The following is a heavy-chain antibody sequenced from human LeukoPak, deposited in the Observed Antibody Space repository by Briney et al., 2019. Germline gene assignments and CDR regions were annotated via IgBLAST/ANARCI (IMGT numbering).Heavy chain of an antibody. CDR1: GFTFSSYS. D-gene: IGHD1-14*01. CDR2: ISSSSSYI. Sequence: GGSLRLSCEASGFTFSSYSMNWVRQAPGQGLEWVSSISSSSSYIYYADSVKGRFTVSRDNAKSSLYLQMNSLRAEDTAVYYCARAMVWDHGDYWGQGTLVTVSS. V-gene: IGHV3-21*01. J-gene: IGHJ4*02. CDR3: ARAMVWDHGDY.